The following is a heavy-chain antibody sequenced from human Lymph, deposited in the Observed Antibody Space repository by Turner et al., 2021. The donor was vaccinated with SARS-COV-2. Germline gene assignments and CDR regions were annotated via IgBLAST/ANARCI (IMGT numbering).Heavy chain of an antibody. V-gene: IGHV3-23*01. CDR1: GFTFSSYA. Sequence: EVQLLESGGGLVQPGGSLRLSCAATGFTFSSYAMSWVRQAPGKGLEWVSFISGSGGSTYYADSVKGRLTISRDNSKNTLYLQMNSLRAEDTAVYYCAKDRWTISEGYFDYWGQGTLVTVSS. J-gene: IGHJ4*02. D-gene: IGHD2-21*01. CDR2: ISGSGGST. CDR3: AKDRWTISEGYFDY.